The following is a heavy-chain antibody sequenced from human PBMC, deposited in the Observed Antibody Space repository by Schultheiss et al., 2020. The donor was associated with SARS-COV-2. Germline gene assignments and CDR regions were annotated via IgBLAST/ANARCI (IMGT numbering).Heavy chain of an antibody. Sequence: SQTLSLTCTVSGGSISSYYWSWIRQPPGKGLEWIGEINHSGSTNYNPSLKSRVTISVDTSKNQFSLKLSSVTAADTAVYYCARIPRGYSYGLQEYYYYGMDVWGQGTTVTVSS. D-gene: IGHD5-18*01. CDR1: GGSISSYY. CDR3: ARIPRGYSYGLQEYYYYGMDV. V-gene: IGHV4-34*01. J-gene: IGHJ6*02. CDR2: INHSGST.